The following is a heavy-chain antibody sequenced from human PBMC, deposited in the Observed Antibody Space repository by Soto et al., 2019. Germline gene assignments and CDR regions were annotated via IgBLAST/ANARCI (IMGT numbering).Heavy chain of an antibody. CDR3: ATVEDCGGDCPIEAFEI. D-gene: IGHD2-21*02. CDR2: IYYTGST. Sequence: QVQLQESGPGLVKPSQTLSLTCTVSGGSISSGGYYWSWIRQHPGKGLEWIGYIYYTGSTYYNPSLKRRVTISVDTSKNQFSLKLSSVTAADTAVYYCATVEDCGGDCPIEAFEIWGQGTMVTVSS. V-gene: IGHV4-31*03. J-gene: IGHJ3*02. CDR1: GGSISSGGYY.